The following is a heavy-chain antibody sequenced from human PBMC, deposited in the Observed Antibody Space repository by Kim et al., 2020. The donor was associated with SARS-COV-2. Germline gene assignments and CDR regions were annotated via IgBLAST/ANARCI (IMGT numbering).Heavy chain of an antibody. CDR3: ARLCDYYYMDV. CDR1: GGPIISYY. Sequence: SETLSLTCTVSGGPIISYYWTWIRQPPGKGLEWIGYIYYTGSTYFSPTLKSRVTMSVDTSKNQFSLELSSVTAADTAVYYCARLCDYYYMDVWGKGTTGT. J-gene: IGHJ6*03. V-gene: IGHV4-59*08. CDR2: IYYTGST.